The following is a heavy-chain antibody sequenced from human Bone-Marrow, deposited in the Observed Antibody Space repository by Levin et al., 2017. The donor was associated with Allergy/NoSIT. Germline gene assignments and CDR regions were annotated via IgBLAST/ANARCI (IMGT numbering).Heavy chain of an antibody. V-gene: IGHV3-74*01. CDR1: GFPFSPYW. CDR3: ARDRGYPDAFDI. Sequence: QPGGSLRLSCAASGFPFSPYWMHWVRLVPGKGLVWVSHMNSDGSTTIYADSVKGRFTISRDNAKNTLYLQMNSLRVEDTAVYYCARDRGYPDAFDIWGQGTMVTVSS. CDR2: MNSDGSTT. J-gene: IGHJ3*02. D-gene: IGHD5-18*01.